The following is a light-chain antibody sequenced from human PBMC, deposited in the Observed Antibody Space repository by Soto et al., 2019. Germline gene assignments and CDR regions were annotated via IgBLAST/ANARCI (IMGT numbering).Light chain of an antibody. Sequence: DIQMTQSPSTLSASVGDRVTLTCRASQSISNRLAWYQQKPGKAPERLIYGASSLQSGVPSRFSGSGSGTEFTLTISSLQPEDFATYYCLQHNSYPFTFGQGTRLEI. CDR2: GAS. CDR3: LQHNSYPFT. J-gene: IGKJ5*01. V-gene: IGKV1-5*01. CDR1: QSISNR.